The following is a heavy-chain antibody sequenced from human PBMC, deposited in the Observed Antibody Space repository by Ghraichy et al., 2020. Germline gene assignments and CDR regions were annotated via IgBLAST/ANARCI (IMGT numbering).Heavy chain of an antibody. CDR1: GGSISSYY. V-gene: IGHV4-59*01. Sequence: SETLSLTCTVSGGSISSYYWSWIRQPPGKGLEWIGYINYSGSTNYNPSLKSRVTISVDTSKNQFSLKLSSVTAADTAVYYCAREGAWNWYYYLCGRGTLVIVAS. CDR2: INYSGST. CDR3: AREGAWNWYYYL. J-gene: IGHJ2*01. D-gene: IGHD1-26*01.